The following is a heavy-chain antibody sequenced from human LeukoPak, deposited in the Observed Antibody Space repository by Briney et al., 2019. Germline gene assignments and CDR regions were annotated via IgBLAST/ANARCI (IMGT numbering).Heavy chain of an antibody. V-gene: IGHV1-69*13. CDR2: IIPIFGTA. J-gene: IGHJ5*02. CDR1: GGTFSSYA. D-gene: IGHD3-9*01. Sequence: VASVKVSCKASGGTFSSYAISWVRQAPGQGLEWMGGIIPIFGTANYAQKFQGRVTITADESTSTAYMELSSLRSEDTAVYYCARGGRLRYFDWLLMRKNWFDPWGQGTLVTVSS. CDR3: ARGGRLRYFDWLLMRKNWFDP.